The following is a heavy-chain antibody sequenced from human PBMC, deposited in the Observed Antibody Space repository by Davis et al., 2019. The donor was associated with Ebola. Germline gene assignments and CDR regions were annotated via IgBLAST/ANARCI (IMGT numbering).Heavy chain of an antibody. J-gene: IGHJ5*01. CDR2: IYYSGST. CDR3: VRSITMIRGVIPWFDP. V-gene: IGHV4-30-4*01. Sequence: MPSETLSLTCTVSGDSITSGHYYWSWIRQPPGKGLEWIGNIYYSGSTYYKSSLKSRLTISLDVSKSQFSLKLSSVTAADTAVYYCVRSITMIRGVIPWFDPWGQGTLVAVSS. CDR1: GDSITSGHYY. D-gene: IGHD3-10*01.